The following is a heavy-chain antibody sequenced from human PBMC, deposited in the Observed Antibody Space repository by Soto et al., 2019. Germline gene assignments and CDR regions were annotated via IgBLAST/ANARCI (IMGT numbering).Heavy chain of an antibody. CDR1: GGSFSGYY. Sequence: PSETLSLTCAVYGGSFSGYYWSWIRQPPGKGLEWIGEINHSGSTNYNPSLKSRVTISVDTSRNQFSLKLSSVTAADTAVYYCAGYRGRVRVVPAAIGGFDYWGQGTLVTVSS. D-gene: IGHD2-2*01. CDR2: INHSGST. J-gene: IGHJ4*02. V-gene: IGHV4-34*01. CDR3: AGYRGRVRVVPAAIGGFDY.